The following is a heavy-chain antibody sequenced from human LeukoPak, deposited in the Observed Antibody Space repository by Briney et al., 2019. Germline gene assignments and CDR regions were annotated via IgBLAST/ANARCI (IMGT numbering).Heavy chain of an antibody. CDR3: ARVRGRRYYDSSGYYGGGHLDY. V-gene: IGHV4-34*01. CDR2: INHSGST. J-gene: IGHJ4*02. D-gene: IGHD3-22*01. Sequence: PSETLSLTCAVYGGSFSGYYWSWIRQPPGKGLEWIGEINHSGSTNYNPSLKSRVTISVDTSKNQFSLKLSSVTAADTAVYYCARVRGRRYYDSSGYYGGGHLDYWGQGTLVTVSS. CDR1: GGSFSGYY.